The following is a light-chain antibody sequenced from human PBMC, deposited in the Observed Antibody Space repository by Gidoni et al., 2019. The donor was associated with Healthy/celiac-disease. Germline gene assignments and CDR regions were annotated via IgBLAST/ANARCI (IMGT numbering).Light chain of an antibody. J-gene: IGKJ2*01. CDR2: GAS. Sequence: EIVLTQSPGTLSLSPGERATLSCRASQSVTSSYLAWYQQKPGQAPRLLIHGASSRVTGIPDRFSGGGSGTDFTLTISRLEPEDFALYYCQQYGTSPYTFGQGTKLEIK. CDR3: QQYGTSPYT. V-gene: IGKV3-20*01. CDR1: QSVTSSY.